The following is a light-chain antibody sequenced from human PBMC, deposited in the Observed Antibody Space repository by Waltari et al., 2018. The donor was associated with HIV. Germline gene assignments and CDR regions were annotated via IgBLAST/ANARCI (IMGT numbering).Light chain of an antibody. CDR3: QVWDRSYKEAV. V-gene: IGLV3-21*02. J-gene: IGLJ2*01. Sequence: SYVLTQAPSVSVAPGQTATISCGNIGRNSGQWYRQKAGRAPLLVVADDVDRTSGVPARFSGARSGERATLTISGVEAGDEADYYCQVWDRSYKEAVFGGGT. CDR2: DDV. CDR1: NIGRNS.